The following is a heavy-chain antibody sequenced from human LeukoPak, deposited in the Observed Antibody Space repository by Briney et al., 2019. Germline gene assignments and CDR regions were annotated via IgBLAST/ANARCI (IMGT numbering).Heavy chain of an antibody. J-gene: IGHJ4*02. D-gene: IGHD4/OR15-4a*01. CDR1: GFTFSDYS. CDR2: ISSRSSYI. CDR3: AKEGGYSHGAFDY. V-gene: IGHV3-21*01. Sequence: PGGSLRLSCAASGFTFSDYSMNWVRQAPGKGLEWVSSISSRSSYIYYADSVKGRFTISRDNAKNSLYLQMNSLRGEDTAVYYCAKEGGYSHGAFDYWGQGTLVTVSS.